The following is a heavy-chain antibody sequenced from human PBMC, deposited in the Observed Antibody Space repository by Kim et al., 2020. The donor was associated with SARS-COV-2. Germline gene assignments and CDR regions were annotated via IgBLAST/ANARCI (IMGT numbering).Heavy chain of an antibody. V-gene: IGHV3-11*01. D-gene: IGHD6-6*01. Sequence: GGSLRLSCAASGFTFSDYYMSWIRQAPGKGLEWVSYISSSGSTIYYADSVKGRFTISRDNAKNSLYLQMNSLRAEDTAVYYCARSTRQLVQGNYYYYYYMDVWGKGTTVTVS. CDR2: ISSSGSTI. J-gene: IGHJ6*03. CDR3: ARSTRQLVQGNYYYYYYMDV. CDR1: GFTFSDYY.